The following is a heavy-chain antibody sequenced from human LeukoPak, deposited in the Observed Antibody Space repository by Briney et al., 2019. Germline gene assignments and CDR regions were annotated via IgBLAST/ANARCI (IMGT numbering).Heavy chain of an antibody. Sequence: GGSLRLSCAASRLTSSNDTMHWVRQAPGKGLEWAAVISYDGFDNSYADSVNGRFTISRDNSKNTVQLQLNSLRAADTAVYFCARVNCSSTSCYQFTRAFFDSWGQGTLVTVSS. V-gene: IGHV3-30*04. J-gene: IGHJ4*02. CDR1: RLTSSNDT. CDR2: ISYDGFDN. D-gene: IGHD2-2*01. CDR3: ARVNCSSTSCYQFTRAFFDS.